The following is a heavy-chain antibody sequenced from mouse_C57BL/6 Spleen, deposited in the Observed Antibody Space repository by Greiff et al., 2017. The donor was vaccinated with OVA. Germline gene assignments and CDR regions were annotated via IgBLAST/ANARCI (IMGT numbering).Heavy chain of an antibody. CDR1: GYTFTSYW. V-gene: IGHV1-61*01. D-gene: IGHD1-1*01. Sequence: QVQLQQPGAELVRPGSSVKLSCKASGYTFTSYWMDWVKQRPGQGLEWIGNIYPSDSETHYNQKFKDKATLTVDKSSSTAYMQLCSLTSEDSAVYYCARRGITTVPWFAYWGQGTLVTVSA. J-gene: IGHJ3*01. CDR3: ARRGITTVPWFAY. CDR2: IYPSDSET.